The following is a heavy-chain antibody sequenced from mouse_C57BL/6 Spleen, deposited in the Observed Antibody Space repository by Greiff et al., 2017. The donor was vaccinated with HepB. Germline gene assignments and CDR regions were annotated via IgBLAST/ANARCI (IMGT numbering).Heavy chain of an antibody. J-gene: IGHJ3*01. CDR1: GFSLTSYA. CDR2: IWTGGGT. Sequence: VKLVESGPGLVAPSQSLSITCTVSGFSLTSYAISWVRQPPGKGLEWLGVIWTGGGTNYNSALKSRLSISKDNSKSQVFLKMNSLQTDDTARYYCASQEIPLGGFAYWGQGTLVTVSA. D-gene: IGHD3-3*01. CDR3: ASQEIPLGGFAY. V-gene: IGHV2-9-1*01.